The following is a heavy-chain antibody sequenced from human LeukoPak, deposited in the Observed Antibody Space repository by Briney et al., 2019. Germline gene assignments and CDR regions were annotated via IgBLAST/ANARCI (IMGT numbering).Heavy chain of an antibody. CDR2: ISPNNGNT. CDR1: GYTFTNYG. D-gene: IGHD6-13*01. V-gene: IGHV1-18*01. J-gene: IGHJ4*02. Sequence: GASVKVPCKTSGYTFTNYGLTWVRQAPGQGLEWMGWISPNNGNTNYAQNFQERVTMTTDRSTNTAYMELRSLRSDDTAMYYCARGSAAPDYWGQGTLVSVS. CDR3: ARGSAAPDY.